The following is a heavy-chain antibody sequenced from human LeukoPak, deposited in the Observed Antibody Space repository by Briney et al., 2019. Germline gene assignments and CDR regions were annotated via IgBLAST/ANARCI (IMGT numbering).Heavy chain of an antibody. V-gene: IGHV4-39*01. CDR2: IYYSGFT. J-gene: IGHJ4*02. CDR3: ARLRGRWLQPFDY. D-gene: IGHD5-24*01. CDR1: GASISSSNYF. Sequence: SETLSLTCSVSGASISSSNYFWDWIRQPPGKGLEWIGNIYYSGFTDYNPSLKSRVTISVDTSKNQFSLKLSSVTAADTAVYYCARLRGRWLQPFDYWGQGTLVTVSS.